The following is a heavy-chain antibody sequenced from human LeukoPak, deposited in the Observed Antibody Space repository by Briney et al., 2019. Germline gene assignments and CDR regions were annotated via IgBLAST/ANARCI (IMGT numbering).Heavy chain of an antibody. J-gene: IGHJ4*02. CDR2: ITGSGGNT. V-gene: IGHV3-23*01. CDR3: AKWGDYDVLTGYYVSDY. Sequence: GGSLSLSCAASGFTFSNYAMSWVRQAPGKGLEWVSAITGSGGNTYYADSVKGRFTISRDNSKNTVFLQMNSLRADDTAVYYCAKWGDYDVLTGYYVSDYWGQGTLVTVSS. D-gene: IGHD3-9*01. CDR1: GFTFSNYA.